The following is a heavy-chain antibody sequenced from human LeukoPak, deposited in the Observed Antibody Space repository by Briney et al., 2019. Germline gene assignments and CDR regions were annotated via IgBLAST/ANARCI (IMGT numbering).Heavy chain of an antibody. CDR1: GYTFTGYY. Sequence: ASVKVSCKASGYTFTGYYMHWVRQAPGQGLEWMGWINPNSGGTNYAQKFQGRVTMTRETSISTAYMELSRLTSDDTAVHYCARDLRGITMVRGVFDTFDIWGQGTKVTVSS. D-gene: IGHD3-10*01. CDR3: ARDLRGITMVRGVFDTFDI. V-gene: IGHV1-2*02. CDR2: INPNSGGT. J-gene: IGHJ3*02.